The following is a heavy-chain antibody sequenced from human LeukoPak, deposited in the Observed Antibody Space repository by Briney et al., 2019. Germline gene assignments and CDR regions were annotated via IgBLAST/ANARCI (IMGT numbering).Heavy chain of an antibody. V-gene: IGHV4-39*01. D-gene: IGHD3-3*02. CDR2: IYYSGST. CDR1: GGSISSSSYY. CDR3: ARHISWYFDL. Sequence: PSETLSLTCAVYGGSISSSSYYWGWIRQPPGKGLEWIGSIYYSGSTYYNPSLKSRVTISVDTSKNQFSLKLSSVTAADTAVYYCARHISWYFDLWGRGTLVTVSS. J-gene: IGHJ2*01.